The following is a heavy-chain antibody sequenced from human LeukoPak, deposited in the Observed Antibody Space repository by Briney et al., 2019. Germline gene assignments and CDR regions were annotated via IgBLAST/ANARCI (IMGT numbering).Heavy chain of an antibody. Sequence: ASVKVSCKASGDSFTNYGFSWVRQAPGQGLEWMGWISAYNGNTNYAQKLQGRVTITTDTSTTTAYMELRSLRSDDTAVYYCARSNDYGDYSLNGWGQGTLVTVSS. D-gene: IGHD4-17*01. J-gene: IGHJ4*02. V-gene: IGHV1-18*01. CDR2: ISAYNGNT. CDR1: GDSFTNYG. CDR3: ARSNDYGDYSLNG.